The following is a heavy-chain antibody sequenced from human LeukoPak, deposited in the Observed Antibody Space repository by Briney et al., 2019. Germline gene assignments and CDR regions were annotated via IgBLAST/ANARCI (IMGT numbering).Heavy chain of an antibody. D-gene: IGHD5-24*01. CDR1: GFTFSSYG. V-gene: IGHV3-30*18. Sequence: GGSLRLSCAASGFTFSSYGMHWVRQAPGKGLEWVAVISYDGSNKYYADSVKGRFTISRDNSKNTLYLQMNSLRAEDTAVYCCAKRRGYNSENYFDYWGQGTLVTVSS. J-gene: IGHJ4*02. CDR3: AKRRGYNSENYFDY. CDR2: ISYDGSNK.